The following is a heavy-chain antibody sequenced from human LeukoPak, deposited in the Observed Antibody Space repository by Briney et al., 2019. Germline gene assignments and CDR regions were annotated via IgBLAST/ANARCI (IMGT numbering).Heavy chain of an antibody. CDR2: IIPIFGTA. D-gene: IGHD2-2*01. Sequence: SVKVPCKASGGTFSSYAISWVRQAPGQGLEWMGGIIPIFGTASYAQKFQGRVTITTDESTSTAYMELSSLRSEDTAVYYCARVDGIPAIRGAEYFQHWGQGTLVTVSS. CDR3: ARVDGIPAIRGAEYFQH. V-gene: IGHV1-69*05. CDR1: GGTFSSYA. J-gene: IGHJ1*01.